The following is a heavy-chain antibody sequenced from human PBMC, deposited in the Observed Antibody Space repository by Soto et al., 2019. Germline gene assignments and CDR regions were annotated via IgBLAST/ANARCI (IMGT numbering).Heavy chain of an antibody. CDR3: AKHPFNPHVTPYWYFDV. CDR2: FYSGGKT. Sequence: QLQLQESGPGLVKASETLSLTCTVSVDSISRSANYWGWVLQSPERGLEWIGSFYSGGKTYFNPYLRCRVELSADTSKNELTLRLSSVTATVSATSYCAKHPFNPHVTPYWYFDVWGRGTPVAVS. J-gene: IGHJ2*01. CDR1: VDSISRSANY. V-gene: IGHV4-39*01. D-gene: IGHD3-16*02.